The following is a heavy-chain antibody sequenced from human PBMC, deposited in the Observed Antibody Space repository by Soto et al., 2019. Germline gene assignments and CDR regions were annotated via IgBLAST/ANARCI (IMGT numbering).Heavy chain of an antibody. CDR1: GGTFSSYA. J-gene: IGHJ4*02. D-gene: IGHD1-1*01. V-gene: IGHV1-69*13. Sequence: GASVKVSCKASGGTFSSYAISWVRQAPGQGLEWMGGIIPIFGTANYAQKSQGRVTITADESTSTAYMELSSLRSEDTAVYYCARGLSHSRWKCYFDYWGQGTLVTVSS. CDR2: IIPIFGTA. CDR3: ARGLSHSRWKCYFDY.